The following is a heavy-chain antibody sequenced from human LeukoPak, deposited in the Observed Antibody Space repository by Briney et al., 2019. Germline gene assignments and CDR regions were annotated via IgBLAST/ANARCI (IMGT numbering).Heavy chain of an antibody. V-gene: IGHV4-39*07. CDR2: IYHSGNT. CDR1: GGSISSGGYY. CDR3: ARTVADY. Sequence: SETLSPTCTVSGGSISSGGYYWSWIRQPPGKGLEWIGSIYHSGNTYYNPSLKSRLIISIDTSKNQFSLKLSSVTAADTAVYYCARTVADYWGQGTLVTVSS. D-gene: IGHD6-19*01. J-gene: IGHJ4*02.